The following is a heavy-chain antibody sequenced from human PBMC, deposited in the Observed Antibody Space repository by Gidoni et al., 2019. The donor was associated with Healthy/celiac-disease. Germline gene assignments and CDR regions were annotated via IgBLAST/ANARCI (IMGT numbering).Heavy chain of an antibody. CDR1: GYTFTRSY. CDR3: ARVGYCSSTSCLYGMDV. Sequence: QVQLVQSVAGVKKPAASVKVSRKASGYTFTRSYINWARQATGQGLEWMGWMNPKSGNTGYAQKCHGRVTMPRNTSRSTAYMELSSLRSEDTAVYYCARVGYCSSTSCLYGMDVWGQGTTVTVSS. J-gene: IGHJ6*02. D-gene: IGHD2-2*01. CDR2: MNPKSGNT. V-gene: IGHV1-8*01.